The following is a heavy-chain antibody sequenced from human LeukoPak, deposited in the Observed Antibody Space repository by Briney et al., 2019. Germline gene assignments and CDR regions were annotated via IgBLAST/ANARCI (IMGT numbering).Heavy chain of an antibody. CDR3: ARVGSVAGPTRADYYYMDV. J-gene: IGHJ6*03. V-gene: IGHV4-59*01. CDR2: IYYSGST. Sequence: SETLSLTCTVSGGSISSYYWSWFRQPPGKGLEWIGYIYYSGSTNYNPSLKSRVTLSVDTSKNQFSLKLSSVTAADTAVYYCARVGSVAGPTRADYYYMDVWGKGTTVTVSS. D-gene: IGHD6-19*01. CDR1: GGSISSYY.